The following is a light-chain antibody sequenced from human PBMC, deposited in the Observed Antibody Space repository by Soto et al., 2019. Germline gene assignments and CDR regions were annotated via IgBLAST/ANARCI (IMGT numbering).Light chain of an antibody. CDR2: GAS. V-gene: IGKV3-20*01. Sequence: EIVLTQSPGTLSLSPGETATLSCRASQTIVSKFLFWYQQKPGQAPRLLIYGASSRATGIPDRFSGSGSGTDFTLTISRLEPEDFAVYYCHQYSSSPYTFGQGTNLEIK. CDR1: QTIVSKF. CDR3: HQYSSSPYT. J-gene: IGKJ2*01.